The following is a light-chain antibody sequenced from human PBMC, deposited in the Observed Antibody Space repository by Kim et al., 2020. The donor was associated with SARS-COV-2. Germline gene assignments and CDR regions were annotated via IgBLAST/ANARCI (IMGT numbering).Light chain of an antibody. CDR2: DAS. V-gene: IGKV1-5*01. CDR1: QSISGY. CDR3: QQYNSYWT. J-gene: IGKJ1*01. Sequence: GDRVTITCRASQSISGYLAWYQHKPGKAPKLLIYDASSLESGVPSRFSGSGSGTEFTLTISSLQPDDFATYYCQQYNSYWTFGQGTKVEIK.